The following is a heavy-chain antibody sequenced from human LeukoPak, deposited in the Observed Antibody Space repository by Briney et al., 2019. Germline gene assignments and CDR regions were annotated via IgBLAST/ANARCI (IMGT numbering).Heavy chain of an antibody. J-gene: IGHJ4*02. CDR1: GFTFSSYG. CDR2: IRYDGSKK. CDR3: ARDEYSSGWYEWGY. D-gene: IGHD6-19*01. Sequence: GGSLRLSCAASGFTFSSYGMHWVRQAPGKGLEWVAFIRYDGSKKYYADSVKGRFTISRDNSKNTLYLQMNGLRAEDTAVYYCARDEYSSGWYEWGYWGQGTLVTVSS. V-gene: IGHV3-30*02.